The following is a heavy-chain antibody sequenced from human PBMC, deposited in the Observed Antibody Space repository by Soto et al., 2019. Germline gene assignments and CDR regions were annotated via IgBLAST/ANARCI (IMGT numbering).Heavy chain of an antibody. D-gene: IGHD3-3*01. CDR1: GITFIADA. Sequence: EVQLLESGGGLVEPGGSLRLSCAASGITFIADAMSWVRQAPGKGLEWVSAISGSGATTYYADSVKGRFTISRDKSKNTLYLQMNSLRAEDTALYYCARGGNFDFWSGPDAFNIWGQGTMVTVSS. V-gene: IGHV3-23*01. J-gene: IGHJ3*02. CDR2: ISGSGATT. CDR3: ARGGNFDFWSGPDAFNI.